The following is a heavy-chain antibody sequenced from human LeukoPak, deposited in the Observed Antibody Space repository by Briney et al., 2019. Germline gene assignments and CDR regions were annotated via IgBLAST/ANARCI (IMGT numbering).Heavy chain of an antibody. V-gene: IGHV1-18*01. CDR1: GYTFTSYG. CDR2: ISAYNGNT. CDR3: ARGHDGAFDY. Sequence: ASVKVSCKASGYTFTSYGISWVRQAPGQGLEWMGWISAYNGNTNYAQKFQGRVTMTRDTSISTAYMELSRLRSDDTAVYYCARGHDGAFDYWGQGTLVTVSS. J-gene: IGHJ4*02. D-gene: IGHD3-10*01.